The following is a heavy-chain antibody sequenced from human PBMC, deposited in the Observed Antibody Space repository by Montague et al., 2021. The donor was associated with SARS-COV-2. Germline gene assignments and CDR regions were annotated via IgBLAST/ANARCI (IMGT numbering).Heavy chain of an antibody. J-gene: IGHJ4*02. D-gene: IGHD6-19*01. V-gene: IGHV4-4*07. CDR2: IYTSGST. CDR3: AREGVGQQWQVRAFDY. Sequence: SETLSLTCTVSGGSISSYYWSWIRQPAGKGLEWIGGIYTSGSTKYNPSLKSRVTMSVDTSKNQFSLKPNSVTAADTAVYYCAREGVGQQWQVRAFDYWGQGTLVTVSS. CDR1: GGSISSYY.